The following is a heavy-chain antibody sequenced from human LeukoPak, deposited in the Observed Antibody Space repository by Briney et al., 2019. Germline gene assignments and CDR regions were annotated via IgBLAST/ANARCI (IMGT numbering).Heavy chain of an antibody. CDR2: TYYRSKWYY. V-gene: IGHV6-1*01. CDR1: GDSVSGDGVS. CDR3: ARAIGSGYGYFDY. D-gene: IGHD5-12*01. J-gene: IGHJ4*02. Sequence: SQTLSLTCAISGDSVSGDGVSWSWIRQPPSRGLEWLGRTYYRSKWYYEYAVSVRSRININPDTSKNQFSLQVNSVTPEDTAVYYCARAIGSGYGYFDYWGQGTLVTVSS.